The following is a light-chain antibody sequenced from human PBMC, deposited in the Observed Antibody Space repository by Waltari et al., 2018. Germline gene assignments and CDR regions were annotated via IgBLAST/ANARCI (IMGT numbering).Light chain of an antibody. CDR1: NIGRNS. CDR3: QVWDSSSDHPV. V-gene: IGLV3-21*02. CDR2: DDS. Sequence: SYVLTPPPSVSVAPGQPARITCGGNNIGRNSVHWYQQKPGQAPVLVVYDDSDRPSGIPERFSGSNSGNTATLTISRVEAGDEADYYCQVWDSSSDHPVFGTGTKVTVL. J-gene: IGLJ1*01.